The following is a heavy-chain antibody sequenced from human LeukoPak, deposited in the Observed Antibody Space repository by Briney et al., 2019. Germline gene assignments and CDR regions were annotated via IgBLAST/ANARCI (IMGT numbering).Heavy chain of an antibody. CDR2: INLSGGST. CDR1: GYTFTNYY. Sequence: ASVKVSCKASGYTFTNYYMHWVRQAPGQGLEWMGVINLSGGSTSYAQKFQGRVTITTDESTSTAYMELSSLRSEDTAVYYCARDLVVVPAAIAAAGTGRPNAFDIWGQGTMVTVSS. CDR3: ARDLVVVPAAIAAAGTGRPNAFDI. V-gene: IGHV1-46*01. J-gene: IGHJ3*02. D-gene: IGHD2-2*02.